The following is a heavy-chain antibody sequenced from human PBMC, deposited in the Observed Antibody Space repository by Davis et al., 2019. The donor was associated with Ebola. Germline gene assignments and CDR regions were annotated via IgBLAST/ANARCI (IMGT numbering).Heavy chain of an antibody. Sequence: GGSLRLSCAASGFTFSDYYMSWIRQAPGKGLEWVSYISSSGSTIYYSDPVKGRFTVSRDNAKNSLYLQMNSLRAEDTAVYYCARDKRSSWYGGMDVWGQGTTVTVSS. D-gene: IGHD6-19*01. V-gene: IGHV3-11*01. CDR3: ARDKRSSWYGGMDV. J-gene: IGHJ6*02. CDR1: GFTFSDYY. CDR2: ISSSGSTI.